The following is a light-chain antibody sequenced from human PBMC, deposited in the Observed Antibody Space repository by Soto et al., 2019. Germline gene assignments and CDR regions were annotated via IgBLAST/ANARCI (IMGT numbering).Light chain of an antibody. J-gene: IGKJ5*01. CDR2: DAS. V-gene: IGKV3-20*01. Sequence: EIVLTQSPGILSLSPGERATLSCRASQSVSSSSLAWYQQKPGQAPRLLIYDASSRATGIPDRFSGSGSGADFTLTISRLEPEDFAVYSCQQYNNWPITFGQGTRLEIK. CDR1: QSVSSSS. CDR3: QQYNNWPIT.